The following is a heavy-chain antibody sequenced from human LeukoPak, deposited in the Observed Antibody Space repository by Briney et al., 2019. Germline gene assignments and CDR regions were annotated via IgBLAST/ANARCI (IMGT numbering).Heavy chain of an antibody. Sequence: SETLSLICAVYGGSFSGYYRSWLPQPPGKGREGVGEINHSGSTNYNPSLKSRVAISVDTSKNQFSLKLSSVTAADTAVYYCARDLERWPHYHYYYMDVWGKGTTVTISS. D-gene: IGHD5-24*01. V-gene: IGHV4-34*01. CDR3: ARDLERWPHYHYYYMDV. J-gene: IGHJ6*03. CDR2: INHSGST. CDR1: GGSFSGYY.